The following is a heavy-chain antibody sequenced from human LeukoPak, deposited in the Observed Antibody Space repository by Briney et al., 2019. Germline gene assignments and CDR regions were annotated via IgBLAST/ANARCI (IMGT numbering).Heavy chain of an antibody. J-gene: IGHJ4*02. CDR3: AKGPEDIVVVPAAIG. Sequence: GGSLRLSCAASGFTFSSYAMSWVRQAPGKGLEWASAISGSGGSTYYADSVKGRFTISRDNSKNTLYLQMNSLRAEDTAVYYCAKGPEDIVVVPAAIGWGQGTLVTVSS. V-gene: IGHV3-23*01. CDR1: GFTFSSYA. CDR2: ISGSGGST. D-gene: IGHD2-2*01.